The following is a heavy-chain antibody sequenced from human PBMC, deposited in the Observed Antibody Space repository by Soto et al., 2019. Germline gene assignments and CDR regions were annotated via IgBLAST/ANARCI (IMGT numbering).Heavy chain of an antibody. Sequence: EVQLVESGGGLVQPGGSLRLSCAASGFTFSSHDMHWVRQATGKGLEWVSTIGTAGDTYYPGSVRGRFTISRENVKNSLYLQMNSLRAGDTAVYYCARALTITIFERQSRYNHYYGMDVWGQGTTVTVSS. V-gene: IGHV3-13*01. D-gene: IGHD3-3*01. CDR2: IGTAGDT. CDR3: ARALTITIFERQSRYNHYYGMDV. CDR1: GFTFSSHD. J-gene: IGHJ6*02.